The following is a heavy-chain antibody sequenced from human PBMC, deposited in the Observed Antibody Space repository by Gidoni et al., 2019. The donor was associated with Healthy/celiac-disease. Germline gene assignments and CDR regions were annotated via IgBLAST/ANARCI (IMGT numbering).Heavy chain of an antibody. CDR2: IYYSGST. D-gene: IGHD1-26*01. CDR1: GGSISSSSYY. Sequence: QLQLQESGPGLVKPSETLSLTCTVSGGSISSSSYYWGWIRKPPGKGLEWIGSIYYSGSTYYNPSLKSRVTISVDTSKNQFSLKLSSVTAADTAVYYCARPQHSGSYAVDYWGQGTLVTVSS. CDR3: ARPQHSGSYAVDY. V-gene: IGHV4-39*01. J-gene: IGHJ4*02.